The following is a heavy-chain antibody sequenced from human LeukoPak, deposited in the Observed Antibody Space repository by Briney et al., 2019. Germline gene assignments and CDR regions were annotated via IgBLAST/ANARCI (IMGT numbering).Heavy chain of an antibody. CDR2: IDPSGGT. D-gene: IGHD3-16*01. J-gene: IGHJ4*02. CDR3: ARHGGYYFDY. Sequence: SETLSLTCVIYGGSFSGYYWSWIRQPPGKGLEWIGQIDPSGGTNYNPSLKSRVTISGDTSKNQFSLKLSSVTAADTAVYYCARHGGYYFDYWGQGSLVTVSS. CDR1: GGSFSGYY. V-gene: IGHV4-34*01.